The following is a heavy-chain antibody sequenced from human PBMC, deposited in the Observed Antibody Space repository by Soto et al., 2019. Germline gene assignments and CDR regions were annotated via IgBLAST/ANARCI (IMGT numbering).Heavy chain of an antibody. CDR3: ARDDSSSWYYWFDP. CDR2: ISAYNGNT. V-gene: IGHV1-18*01. Sequence: ASVKVSCKASGYTFTSYGISWVRQAPGQGLEWMGWISAYNGNTNYAQKLQGRVTMTTDTSTSTAYMELRSLRSDDTAVYYCARDDSSSWYYWFDPWGQGTLVTVPS. CDR1: GYTFTSYG. J-gene: IGHJ5*02. D-gene: IGHD6-13*01.